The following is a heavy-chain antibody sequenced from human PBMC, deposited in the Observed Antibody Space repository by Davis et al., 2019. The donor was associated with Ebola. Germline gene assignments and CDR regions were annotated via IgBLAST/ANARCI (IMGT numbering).Heavy chain of an antibody. CDR2: IKSKTGGGTT. CDR3: ARDRRCSGGRCYGFDN. CDR1: GFTFSNAW. V-gene: IGHV3-15*01. D-gene: IGHD2-15*01. J-gene: IGHJ4*02. Sequence: PGGSLRLSCAASGFTFSNAWLTWVRQAPGTGLEWVGRIKSKTGGGTTEYVASVNGRFTISRDDSKSIAYLQLNDLSTEDTAVYYCARDRRCSGGRCYGFDNWGQGTLVTVSS.